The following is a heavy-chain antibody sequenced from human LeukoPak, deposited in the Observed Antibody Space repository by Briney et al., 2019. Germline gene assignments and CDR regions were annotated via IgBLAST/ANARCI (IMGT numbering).Heavy chain of an antibody. CDR3: ARGPLNWFDP. CDR1: GGSMRNYY. Sequence: SETLSLTCTVSGGSMRNYYWSWTRQYPGKGLEWIGYIHYSGSTDYNPSLRSRVTISVDTSKSQFSLKLSSVTAADTAVYYCARGPLNWFDPWGQGTLVTVSS. V-gene: IGHV4-59*08. CDR2: IHYSGST. J-gene: IGHJ5*02.